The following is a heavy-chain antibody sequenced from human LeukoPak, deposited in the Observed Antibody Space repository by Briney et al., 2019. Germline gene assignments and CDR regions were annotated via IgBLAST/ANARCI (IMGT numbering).Heavy chain of an antibody. V-gene: IGHV3-66*01. J-gene: IGHJ4*02. CDR2: IYSGGST. CDR1: GFTVTSHY. Sequence: GGSLRLSCAASGFTVTSHYMGWVRRAPGKGLEWVSIIYSGGSTYYADSVKGRFTISRDNSKNTLYLQMNSLRAEDTAVYYCAYSGSYYTFDYWGQGTLVTVSS. CDR3: AYSGSYYTFDY. D-gene: IGHD1-26*01.